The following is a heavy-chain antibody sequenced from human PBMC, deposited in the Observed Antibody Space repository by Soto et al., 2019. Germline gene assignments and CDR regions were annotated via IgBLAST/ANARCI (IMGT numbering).Heavy chain of an antibody. Sequence: QVQLVESGGGVVQPGKSLRLSCAATGFIFKSYGVHWVRQAPGKGLEWVAVISHDGSNAYYADAVNGRFTISRDNAKNTVYLQMNSLRAEDTAXXYCAKQGIEVAGTDXXXYWGQGAXVXVAS. CDR3: AKQGIEVAGTDXXXY. CDR2: ISHDGSNA. J-gene: IGHJ4*02. V-gene: IGHV3-30*18. D-gene: IGHD6-19*01. CDR1: GFIFKSYG.